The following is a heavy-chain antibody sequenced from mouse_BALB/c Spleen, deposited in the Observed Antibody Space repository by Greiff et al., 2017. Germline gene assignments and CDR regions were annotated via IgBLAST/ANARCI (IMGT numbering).Heavy chain of an antibody. CDR1: GFTFSSYA. J-gene: IGHJ2*01. CDR2: ISSGGST. D-gene: IGHD4-1*01. Sequence: EVKLMESGGGLVKPGGSLKLSCAASGFTFSSYAMSWVRQTPEKRLEWVASISSGGSTYYPDSVKGRFTISRDNARNILYLQMSSLRSEDTAMYYCARELGDYWGQGTTLTVSS. V-gene: IGHV5-6-5*01. CDR3: ARELGDY.